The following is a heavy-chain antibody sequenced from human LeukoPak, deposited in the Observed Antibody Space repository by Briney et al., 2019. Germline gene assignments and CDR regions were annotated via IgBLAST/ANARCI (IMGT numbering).Heavy chain of an antibody. CDR1: GFTVSSNY. V-gene: IGHV3-23*01. Sequence: PGGSLRLSCAASGFTVSSNYMSWVRQAPGKGLEWVSAISGSGGSTYYADSVKGRFTISRDNSKNTLYLQMNSLRAEDTAVYYCAKFQYYDILTGLIDYWGQGTLVTVSS. D-gene: IGHD3-9*01. CDR2: ISGSGGST. J-gene: IGHJ4*02. CDR3: AKFQYYDILTGLIDY.